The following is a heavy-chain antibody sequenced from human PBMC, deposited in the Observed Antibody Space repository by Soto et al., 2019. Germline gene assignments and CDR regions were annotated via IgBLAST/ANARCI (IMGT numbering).Heavy chain of an antibody. Sequence: QVQLQESGPGLVKPSQTLSLTCTVSGGSISSGGYYWSWIRQHPGKGLEWIGYIYYSGSTYYNPSLKSRVTISVDTSKNQFSLKLSSVTAADTAVYYCARADVLRFLEWTEDTHYGMDVWGQGTTVTVSS. CDR2: IYYSGST. V-gene: IGHV4-31*03. CDR1: GGSISSGGYY. CDR3: ARADVLRFLEWTEDTHYGMDV. J-gene: IGHJ6*02. D-gene: IGHD3-3*01.